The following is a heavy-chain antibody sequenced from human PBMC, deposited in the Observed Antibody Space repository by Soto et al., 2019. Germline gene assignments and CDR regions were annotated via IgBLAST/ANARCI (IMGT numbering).Heavy chain of an antibody. D-gene: IGHD3-22*01. CDR3: APTYYYDSSGYYYVHP. CDR2: SYWADDK. Sequence: QITLKESGPTLVKPTQTLTLTCTFSGFSLSTSGVGVGWIRQPPGKALEWLALSYWADDKRYSPSLKSRLTITKDTSKNQVVLTMTNMDPVDTATYYCAPTYYYDSSGYYYVHPWGQGTLVTVSS. CDR1: GFSLSTSGVG. J-gene: IGHJ5*02. V-gene: IGHV2-5*02.